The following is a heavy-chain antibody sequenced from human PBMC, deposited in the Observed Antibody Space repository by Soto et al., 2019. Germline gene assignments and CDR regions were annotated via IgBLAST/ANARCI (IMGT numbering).Heavy chain of an antibody. CDR1: GGTFSSYR. D-gene: IGHD6-13*01. CDR3: ARDSGAKLSSS. J-gene: IGHJ4*02. Sequence: SVKVSCKASGGTFSSYRFNWVRQAPGQGLEWVGGIVPIYRTADYAQKFQGRVTITADESARTAYMGLRSLKSEDTAVYYCARDSGAKLSSSWGQGTLVTVPS. V-gene: IGHV1-69*13. CDR2: IVPIYRTA.